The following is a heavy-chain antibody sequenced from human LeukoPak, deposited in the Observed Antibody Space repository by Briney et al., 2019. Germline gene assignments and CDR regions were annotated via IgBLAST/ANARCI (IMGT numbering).Heavy chain of an antibody. CDR1: GYTFTSYD. D-gene: IGHD6-19*01. CDR2: MNPNSGNT. J-gene: IGHJ5*02. V-gene: IGHV1-8*01. CDR3: ARELRYNSGWYGWFDP. Sequence: ASVKVSCKASGYTFTSYDINWVRQATGQGLEWMGWMNPNSGNTGYAQKFQGRVTMTRNTSISTAYMELSSLRSEDTAVYYCARELRYNSGWYGWFDPWGQGTLVTVSS.